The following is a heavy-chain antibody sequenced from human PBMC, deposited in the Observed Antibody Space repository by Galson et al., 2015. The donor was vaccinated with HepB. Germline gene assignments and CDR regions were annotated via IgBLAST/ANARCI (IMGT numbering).Heavy chain of an antibody. CDR3: ARVYPAGDYGMDVCGQGTRNYGMDV. J-gene: IGHJ6*02. Sequence: SVKVSCKASGGTFSNYAISWVRQAPGQGLEWMGGIIPIFGTANYAQKFQGRVTITADESTSTAYMELSSLRSEDTAVYYCARVYPAGDYGMDVCGQGTRNYGMDVWGQGTTVTVSS. CDR2: IIPIFGTA. CDR1: GGTFSNYA. D-gene: IGHD4-17*01. V-gene: IGHV1-69*13.